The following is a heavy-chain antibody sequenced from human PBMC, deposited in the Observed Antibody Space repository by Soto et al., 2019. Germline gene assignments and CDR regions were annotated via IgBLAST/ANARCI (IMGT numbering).Heavy chain of an antibody. CDR3: AHRQRVCSGGGCCSNFDF. J-gene: IGHJ4*02. CDR1: GFSLSTSAVG. CDR2: IYWNDDK. D-gene: IGHD2-15*01. V-gene: IGHV2-5*01. Sequence: QITLKESGPTLVKPTQTLTLTCTFSGFSLSTSAVGVGWIRQPPGKALEWLALIYWNDDKRYSPSLRSRLTITKDTSKNQVVLTMTNMDPVDTATYYCAHRQRVCSGGGCCSNFDFWGQGTLVTVSS.